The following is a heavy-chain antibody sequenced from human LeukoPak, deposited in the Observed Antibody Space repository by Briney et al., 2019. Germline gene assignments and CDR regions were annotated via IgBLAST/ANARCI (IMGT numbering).Heavy chain of an antibody. J-gene: IGHJ4*02. CDR2: IYSGGST. V-gene: IGHV3-53*01. CDR1: GFTVSSNY. D-gene: IGHD3-10*01. Sequence: GGSLRLSCAASGFTVSSNYMSWVRQAPGKGLEWVSVIYSGGSTYYADSVQGRFTISRDNSKNTLYLQMKSLRAEDTAVYYCARVAVRGVTFWGQGTLVTVSS. CDR3: ARVAVRGVTF.